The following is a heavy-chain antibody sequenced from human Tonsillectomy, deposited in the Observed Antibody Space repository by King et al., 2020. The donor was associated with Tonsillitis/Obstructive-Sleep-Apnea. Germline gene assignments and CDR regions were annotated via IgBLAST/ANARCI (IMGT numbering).Heavy chain of an antibody. CDR3: ARRNWNDDVDY. J-gene: IGHJ4*02. Sequence: QLQESGPGLVKPSETLALTCTVSGGSISSHYWSWIRLPPGKGLEWIGDIYYIGSTNYNPPLRSRVSISIDTSKNQFSLKLSAVTAADTAVYYCARRNWNDDVDYWGQGTLVTVSS. CDR2: IYYIGST. CDR1: GGSISSHY. D-gene: IGHD1-20*01. V-gene: IGHV4-59*11.